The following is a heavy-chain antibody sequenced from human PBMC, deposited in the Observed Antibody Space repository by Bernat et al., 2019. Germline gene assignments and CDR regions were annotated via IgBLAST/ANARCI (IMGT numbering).Heavy chain of an antibody. V-gene: IGHV3-33*01. CDR1: GFTFSSFG. CDR2: IWYDGSNQ. CDR3: ARDRGTEVVFGKGGAFDI. J-gene: IGHJ3*02. D-gene: IGHD3-22*01. Sequence: QVQLVESGGGVVQPGRSLRLSCAASGFTFSSFGMHWVRQAPGKGLEWLAVIWYDGSNQYYADAVKGQFPISRDNSKNTLYLQMNSLRAEDTAVYYCARDRGTEVVFGKGGAFDIWGQGTTVTVSS.